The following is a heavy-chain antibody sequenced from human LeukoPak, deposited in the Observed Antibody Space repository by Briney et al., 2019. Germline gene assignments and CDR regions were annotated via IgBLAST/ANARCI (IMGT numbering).Heavy chain of an antibody. CDR1: GYTFGNYW. V-gene: IGHV5-51*01. CDR2: IYAGDSDT. Sequence: GESLKISCKASGYTFGNYWIAWVRQMPGKGLEWMGIIYAGDSDTSYSPSFQGQVTISVDKSISTAYLPWSSLKASDTAIYYCARDGQRGLNYGGPFDYWGQGTLATVSS. J-gene: IGHJ4*02. D-gene: IGHD4/OR15-4a*01. CDR3: ARDGQRGLNYGGPFDY.